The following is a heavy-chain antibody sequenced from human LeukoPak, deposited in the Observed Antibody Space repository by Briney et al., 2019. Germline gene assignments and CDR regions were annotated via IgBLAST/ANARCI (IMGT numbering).Heavy chain of an antibody. CDR3: ARPRRPDYGDPGRDYYYYYGMDV. CDR1: GGTFSSYA. Sequence: GASVKVSCKASGGTFSSYAISWVRQAPGQGLEWMRGIIPIFGTANYAQKFQGRVTITADESTSTAYMELSSLRSEDTAVYYCARPRRPDYGDPGRDYYYYYGMDVWGQGTTVTVSS. D-gene: IGHD4-17*01. CDR2: IIPIFGTA. J-gene: IGHJ6*02. V-gene: IGHV1-69*13.